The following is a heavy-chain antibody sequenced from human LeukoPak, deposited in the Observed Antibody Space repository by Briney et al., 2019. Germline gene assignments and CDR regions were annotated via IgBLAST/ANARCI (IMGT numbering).Heavy chain of an antibody. D-gene: IGHD2-2*01. CDR1: GYTLTELS. CDR2: FDPEDGET. J-gene: IGHJ6*03. Sequence: GASVKVSCKVSGYTLTELSMHWVRQAPGKGLEWMGGFDPEDGETIYAQKFQGRVTMTEDTSTDTAYMELSSLRSEDTAVYYCATGPVLSTSDHYYYMDVWGKGTTVTVSS. CDR3: ATGPVLSTSDHYYYMDV. V-gene: IGHV1-24*01.